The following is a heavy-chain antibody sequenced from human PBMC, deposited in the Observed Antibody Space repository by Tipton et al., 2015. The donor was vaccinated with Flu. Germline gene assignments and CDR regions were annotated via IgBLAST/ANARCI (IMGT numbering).Heavy chain of an antibody. V-gene: IGHV4-59*01. CDR1: GGSISSYY. J-gene: IGHJ4*02. D-gene: IGHD1-26*01. CDR3: ACRGSCYH. CDR2: IYYSGST. Sequence: TLSLTCTVSGGSISSYYWSWIRQPPGKGLEWIGYIYYSGSTNYNPSLKSRVTISLDTSKNQFSLRVNSVTAADTAVYYCACRGSCYHWGQGTLVTVSS.